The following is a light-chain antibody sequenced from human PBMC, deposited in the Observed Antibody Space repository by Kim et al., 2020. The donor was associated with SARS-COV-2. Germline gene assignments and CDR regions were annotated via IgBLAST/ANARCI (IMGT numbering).Light chain of an antibody. CDR2: KAS. J-gene: IGKJ4*01. Sequence: SASVGDSVTFTCRASQSISDWLAWYQQKPGKAPKLLIFKASTLMTGVPSRFSGRGSGTEFTLTINSLQPDDFASYYCQQYNLYPLTFGGGTKLEI. CDR3: QQYNLYPLT. CDR1: QSISDW. V-gene: IGKV1-5*03.